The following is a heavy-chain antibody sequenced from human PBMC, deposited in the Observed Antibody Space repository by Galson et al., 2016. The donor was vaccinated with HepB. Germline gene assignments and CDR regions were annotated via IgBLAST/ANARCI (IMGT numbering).Heavy chain of an antibody. J-gene: IGHJ6*02. Sequence: SLRLSCAASGFTFSDYYMNWVRQAPGKGLEWVSSISSSSTRYYADSVKGRFTISRDNSKKTLYLQMSSLRAEDTAVYYRAKCIASRGVYYYYYGMDVWGQGTTVTVSS. V-gene: IGHV3-69-1*01. D-gene: IGHD6-13*01. CDR3: AKCIASRGVYYYYYGMDV. CDR2: ISSSSTR. CDR1: GFTFSDYY.